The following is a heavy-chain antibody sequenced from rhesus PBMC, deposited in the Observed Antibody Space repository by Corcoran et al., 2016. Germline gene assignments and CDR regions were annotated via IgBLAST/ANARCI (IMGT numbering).Heavy chain of an antibody. D-gene: IGHD1-1*01. J-gene: IGHJ4*01. V-gene: IGHV4-147*01. CDR3: ARERYTRAYYFDY. CDR1: GGSIRSSY. Sequence: QVQLQESGPGPVKPSETLSLTRALSGGSIRSSYWSWIRQAPGKGPEWIGRIDSSGSTYYNPSLKSRVTISKDTSKNQFSLKLSSVTAADTAVYYCARERYTRAYYFDYWGQGVLVTVSS. CDR2: IDSSGST.